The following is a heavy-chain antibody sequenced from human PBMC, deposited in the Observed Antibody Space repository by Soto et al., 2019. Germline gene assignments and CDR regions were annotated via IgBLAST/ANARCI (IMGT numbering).Heavy chain of an antibody. V-gene: IGHV1-18*01. D-gene: IGHD3-22*01. Sequence: QVQLVQSGAEVKKPGASVKVSCKASGYTFTSYGISWVRQAPGPGLTGMGWISAYNGNTNYAQKLQGRVTMTTDASTSTAYMELRSLRSDDTAVYYCARDRAYYDSSGYHYFDYWGQGTLVTVSS. CDR2: ISAYNGNT. CDR3: ARDRAYYDSSGYHYFDY. CDR1: GYTFTSYG. J-gene: IGHJ4*02.